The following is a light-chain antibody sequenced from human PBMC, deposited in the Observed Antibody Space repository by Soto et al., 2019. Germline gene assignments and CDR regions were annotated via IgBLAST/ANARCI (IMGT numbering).Light chain of an antibody. CDR3: SSFAGNNNLV. J-gene: IGLJ2*01. CDR1: SSDVGGYNY. V-gene: IGLV2-8*01. Sequence: QSALTQPPSASGSPGQSVTISCTGTSSDVGGYNYVSWYQQHPGKAPKLMISEVSKQPSGVPDRFSGSKSGNTASLTGSGLQAEDEADYYCSSFAGNNNLVFGGGTKLTVL. CDR2: EVS.